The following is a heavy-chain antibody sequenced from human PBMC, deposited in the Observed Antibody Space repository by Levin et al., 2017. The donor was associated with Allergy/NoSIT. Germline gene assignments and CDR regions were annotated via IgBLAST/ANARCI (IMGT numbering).Heavy chain of an antibody. CDR2: ISGSGGST. D-gene: IGHD2-2*01. V-gene: IGHV3-23*01. Sequence: GGSLRLSCAASGFTFSSYAMSWVRQAPGKGLEWVSAISGSGGSTYYADSVKGRFTISRDNSKNTLYLQMNSLRAEDTAVYYWAKNMGGEYQLPDSVDYWGQGTLVTVSS. CDR3: AKNMGGEYQLPDSVDY. CDR1: GFTFSSYA. J-gene: IGHJ4*02.